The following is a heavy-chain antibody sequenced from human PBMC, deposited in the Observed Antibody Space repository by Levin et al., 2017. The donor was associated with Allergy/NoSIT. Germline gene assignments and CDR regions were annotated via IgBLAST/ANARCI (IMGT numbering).Heavy chain of an antibody. Sequence: GALRLSCAASGFTFSISSMHWVRQAPGKGLEWVSYIGGTTSTILYADSVKGRFTISRDNAKNSLYLQMNSLRDEDTALYYCARGFAVDRSYFDYWGQGTLVTVSS. CDR3: ARGFAVDRSYFDY. V-gene: IGHV3-48*02. J-gene: IGHJ4*02. CDR2: IGGTTSTI. D-gene: IGHD2-15*01. CDR1: GFTFSISS.